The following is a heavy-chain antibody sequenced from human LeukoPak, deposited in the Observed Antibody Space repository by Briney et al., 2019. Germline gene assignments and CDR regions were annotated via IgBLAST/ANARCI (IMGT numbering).Heavy chain of an antibody. CDR1: GFTFSSYE. CDR2: ISSSGSTI. CDR3: ARVGATTRSGDY. V-gene: IGHV3-48*03. Sequence: GGSLRLSCAASGFTFSSYEMNWVRQAPGKGLEWVSYISSSGSTIYYADSVKGRFTISRDNAKNSLYLQVNSLRAEDTAVYYCARVGATTRSGDYWGQGTLVTVSS. D-gene: IGHD1-26*01. J-gene: IGHJ4*02.